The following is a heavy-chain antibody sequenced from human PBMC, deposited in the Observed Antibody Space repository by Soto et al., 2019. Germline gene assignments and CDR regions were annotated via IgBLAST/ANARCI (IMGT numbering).Heavy chain of an antibody. V-gene: IGHV3-30*18. CDR2: ISYDGSNK. J-gene: IGHJ6*02. CDR1: GFTFSSYG. CDR3: AQGEYYYGSGSPYYGMDV. Sequence: QVQLVESGGGVVQSGMSLRLSCAASGFTFSSYGMHWVRQAPGKGREWVEVISYDGSNKYYADSVKGRFTISRDSSKNTLYLEMNSLRPEDTAVYYCAQGEYYYGSGSPYYGMDVWGQGTTVTVSS. D-gene: IGHD3-10*01.